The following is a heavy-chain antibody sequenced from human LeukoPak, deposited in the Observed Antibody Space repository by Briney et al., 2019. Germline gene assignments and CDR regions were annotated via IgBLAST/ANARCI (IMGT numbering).Heavy chain of an antibody. CDR2: IYYSGST. V-gene: IGHV4-59*08. J-gene: IGHJ6*02. CDR3: ARLLWFGELLSNSYGMDV. D-gene: IGHD3-10*01. Sequence: PSETLSLTCTVSGGSISSYYWSWIRQPPGKGLEWIGYIYYSGSTNYNPSLKSRVTISVDTSKNQFSLKLSSVTAADTAVYYCARLLWFGELLSNSYGMDVWGQGTTVTVSS. CDR1: GGSISSYY.